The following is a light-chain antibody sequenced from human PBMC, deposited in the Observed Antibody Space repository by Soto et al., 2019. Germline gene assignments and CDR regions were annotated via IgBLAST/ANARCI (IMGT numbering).Light chain of an antibody. CDR1: SSNIGGHF. CDR3: ASWDDSLNGPV. Sequence: QSVLTQPPSASGTPGQRVTISCSGSSSNIGGHFVYWYHQLPGTAPQLLIYRNDQRPSGVPDRFSASKSDTSASLAISGLRSEDEADYYCASWDDSLNGPVFGGGTKLTVL. V-gene: IGLV1-47*01. CDR2: RND. J-gene: IGLJ2*01.